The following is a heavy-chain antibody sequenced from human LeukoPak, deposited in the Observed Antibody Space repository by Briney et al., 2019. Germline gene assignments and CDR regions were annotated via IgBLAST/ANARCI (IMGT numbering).Heavy chain of an antibody. J-gene: IGHJ4*02. CDR1: GGSISSSSYY. Sequence: SETLSLTCTVSGGSISSSSYYWGWIRRPPGKGLEWIGYIYYSGSTNYNPSLKSRVTISVDTSKNQFSLKLSSVTAADTAVYYCARNTYYDILTGYSLFDYWGQGTLVTVSS. D-gene: IGHD3-9*01. V-gene: IGHV4-61*05. CDR2: IYYSGST. CDR3: ARNTYYDILTGYSLFDY.